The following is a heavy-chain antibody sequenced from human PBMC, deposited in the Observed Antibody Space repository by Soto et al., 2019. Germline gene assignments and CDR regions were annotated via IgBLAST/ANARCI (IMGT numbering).Heavy chain of an antibody. Sequence: ASVKVSCKASGYTFTSYGISWVRQAPGQGLEWMGWISAYNGNTNYAQKLQGRVTMTTDTSTSTAYMELRSLRSDETAVYYCATREPYYDILTGKATPWYFDLWGRGTLVTVSS. CDR1: GYTFTSYG. CDR3: ATREPYYDILTGKATPWYFDL. V-gene: IGHV1-18*01. J-gene: IGHJ2*01. D-gene: IGHD3-9*01. CDR2: ISAYNGNT.